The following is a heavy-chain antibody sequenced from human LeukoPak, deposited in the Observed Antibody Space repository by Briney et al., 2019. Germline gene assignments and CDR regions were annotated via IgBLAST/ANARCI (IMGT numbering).Heavy chain of an antibody. CDR2: VNPYSGDT. CDR1: GYSFTAYY. J-gene: IGHJ3*01. D-gene: IGHD2-15*01. CDR3: ARIGYCNGTDCPAAFAL. Sequence: EASVKVSCKASGYSFTAYYIHWVRQSPGQGLEWMGWVNPYSGDTGYAQRFQGRVTLTGDTSISTTYMDVNGLTSDDTGVYFCARIGYCNGTDCPAAFALWGQGTMVTVSS. V-gene: IGHV1-2*02.